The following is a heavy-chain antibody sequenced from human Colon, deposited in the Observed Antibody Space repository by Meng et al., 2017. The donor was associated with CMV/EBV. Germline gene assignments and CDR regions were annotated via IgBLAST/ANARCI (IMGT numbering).Heavy chain of an antibody. CDR2: ISYDGSNN. CDR3: AKPDSSGYYSMAY. J-gene: IGHJ4*02. Sequence: GGSLRLSCAASGFTFSSDAMHWVRQAPGKGLEWVAMISYDGSNNYYAESVQGRFTVSRDNSKNTLYLQMNSRRDEDTAVYYCAKPDSSGYYSMAYWGQGTLVTVSS. D-gene: IGHD3-22*01. CDR1: GFTFSSDA. V-gene: IGHV3-30-3*01.